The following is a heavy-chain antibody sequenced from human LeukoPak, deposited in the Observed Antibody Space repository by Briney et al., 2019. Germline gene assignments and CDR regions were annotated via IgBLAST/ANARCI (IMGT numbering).Heavy chain of an antibody. CDR1: GFTFSSYG. Sequence: GGSLRLSCAASGFTFSSYGMHWLRQAPGKGLEWVAFIRYDGSNKYYADSVKGRFTVSRDNSKNTVYLQMGSLREEDMAVYYCARTQQWLATGGWYWFDTWGQGTLVTVSS. J-gene: IGHJ5*02. CDR3: ARTQQWLATGGWYWFDT. D-gene: IGHD6-19*01. CDR2: IRYDGSNK. V-gene: IGHV3-30*02.